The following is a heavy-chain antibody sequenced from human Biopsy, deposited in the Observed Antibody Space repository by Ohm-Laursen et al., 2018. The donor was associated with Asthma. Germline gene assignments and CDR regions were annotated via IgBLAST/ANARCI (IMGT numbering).Heavy chain of an antibody. D-gene: IGHD3-16*01. V-gene: IGHV1-2*06. CDR3: ARIKIRIGAGTDRYFDL. Sequence: GASVKVSCKASGYPFTDYYVHWVRQAPGQGLEWMGRIDPNSGGTNYAQKFLGRVTMTRDTSVNTAFMVLSRRRSDDTAVYYCARIKIRIGAGTDRYFDLWGRGTLVTVSS. CDR2: IDPNSGGT. CDR1: GYPFTDYY. J-gene: IGHJ2*01.